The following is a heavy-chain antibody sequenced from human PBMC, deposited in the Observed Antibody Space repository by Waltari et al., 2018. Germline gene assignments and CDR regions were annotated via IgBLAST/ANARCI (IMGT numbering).Heavy chain of an antibody. CDR2: SSGSGGST. J-gene: IGHJ6*03. CDR1: GFTFSSYA. V-gene: IGHV3-23*01. Sequence: EVQLLESGGGLVQPGGSRRLSCAASGFTFSSYAISWVRQAPGKGLEWVSASSGSGGSTYYADSVKGRFTISRDNSKNTLYLQMNSLRAEDTAVYYCARNLEFMDVWGKGTTVTISS. D-gene: IGHD3-10*01. CDR3: ARNLEFMDV.